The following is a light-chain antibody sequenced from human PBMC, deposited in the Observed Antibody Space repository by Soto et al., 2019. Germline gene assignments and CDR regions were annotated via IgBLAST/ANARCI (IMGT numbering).Light chain of an antibody. J-gene: IGKJ3*01. Sequence: MSQSPAAVSVSPGERATLHCIACQSGSTNLTWFQQKPGQAPRRLIYGASTRATGIPARFSGSGSGTEFTLTISSLQAEDFAVYYCQQPTHWAFTFGPGTKVDIK. V-gene: IGKV3-15*01. CDR1: QSGSTN. CDR3: QQPTHWAFT. CDR2: GAS.